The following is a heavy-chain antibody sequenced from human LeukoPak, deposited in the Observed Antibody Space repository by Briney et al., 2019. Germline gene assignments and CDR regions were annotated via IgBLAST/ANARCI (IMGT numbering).Heavy chain of an antibody. J-gene: IGHJ4*02. V-gene: IGHV4-39*01. CDR3: ATIFSGDYWGINY. D-gene: IGHD1-26*01. Sequence: TEALSLTCVVSVGSISSNIYYWGWIRLPPGKWRGCIGTIYYSGSTYYNPSLKSRLTISVDTSKNQFSLKLSSVTAADTAVYYCATIFSGDYWGINYWGQGTLVTVSS. CDR2: IYYSGST. CDR1: VGSISSNIYY.